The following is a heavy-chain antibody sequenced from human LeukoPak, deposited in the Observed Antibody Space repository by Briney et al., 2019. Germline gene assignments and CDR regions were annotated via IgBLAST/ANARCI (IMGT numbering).Heavy chain of an antibody. V-gene: IGHV3-20*01. J-gene: IGHJ5*02. CDR1: GFTFDDYG. D-gene: IGHD6-13*01. Sequence: GGSLRLSCAASGFTFDDYGMSWVRQAPGKGLEWVSGTNWNGGSTGYADSVKGRFTISRDNAKNSLYLQMNSLRAEDTALYHCARDLRYSSSSYFDPWGQGTLVTVSS. CDR2: TNWNGGST. CDR3: ARDLRYSSSSYFDP.